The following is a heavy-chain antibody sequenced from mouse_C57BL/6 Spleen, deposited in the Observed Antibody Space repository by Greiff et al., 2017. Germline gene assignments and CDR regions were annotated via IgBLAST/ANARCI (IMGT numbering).Heavy chain of an antibody. CDR2: IRLKSDNYAT. CDR3: TRDYYYFDY. J-gene: IGHJ2*01. V-gene: IGHV6-3*01. CDR1: GLTFSNYW. D-gene: IGHD2-4*01. Sequence: EVKLMESGGGLVQPGGSMKLSCVASGLTFSNYWMNWVRQSPEKGLEWVAQIRLKSDNYATHYAESVKGRFTISRDDSKSSVYLQMNNLRAEDTGNYYCTRDYYYFDYWGQGTTLTVSS.